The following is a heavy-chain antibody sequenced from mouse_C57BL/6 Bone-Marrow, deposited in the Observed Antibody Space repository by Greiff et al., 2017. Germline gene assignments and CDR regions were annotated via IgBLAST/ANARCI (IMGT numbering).Heavy chain of an antibody. CDR2: IYPRSGNT. J-gene: IGHJ2*01. CDR3: ARLGSSYVGY. CDR1: GYTFTSYG. Sequence: VQLVESGAELARPGASVKLSCKASGYTFTSYGISWVKQRTGQGLEWIGEIYPRSGNTYYNEKFKGKATLTADKSSSTAYMELRSLTSEDSAVYFCARLGSSYVGYWGQGTTLTVSS. D-gene: IGHD1-1*01. V-gene: IGHV1-81*01.